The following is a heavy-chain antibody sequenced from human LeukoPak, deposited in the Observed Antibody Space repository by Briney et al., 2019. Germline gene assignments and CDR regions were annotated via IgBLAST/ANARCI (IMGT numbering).Heavy chain of an antibody. CDR3: ATSGSSFYNYYYYGMDV. J-gene: IGHJ6*02. D-gene: IGHD3-10*01. CDR2: FDPEDGET. Sequence: ASVKVSCKVSGYTLTELSMHWVRQAPGKGLEWMGGFDPEDGETIYAQKFQGGVTMTEDTSTGTAYMELSSLRSEDTAVYYCATSGSSFYNYYYYGMDVWGQGTTVTVSS. CDR1: GYTLTELS. V-gene: IGHV1-24*01.